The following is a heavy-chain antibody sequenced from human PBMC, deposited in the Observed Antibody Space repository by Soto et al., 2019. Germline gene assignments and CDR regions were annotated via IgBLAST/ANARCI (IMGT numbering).Heavy chain of an antibody. V-gene: IGHV3-7*01. CDR2: IKQDESEK. D-gene: IGHD4-4*01. J-gene: IGHJ5*02. Sequence: EVQLVESGGGLVQPGGSLRLSCTASGFTFSDSWMTWVRQAPGKGLEWVARIKQDESEKKYADSVKARFSISRDNAKNSMYLQMDSLRGEDTAVYYCVRGGSNYASWGQGTLVTVSS. CDR3: VRGGSNYAS. CDR1: GFTFSDSW.